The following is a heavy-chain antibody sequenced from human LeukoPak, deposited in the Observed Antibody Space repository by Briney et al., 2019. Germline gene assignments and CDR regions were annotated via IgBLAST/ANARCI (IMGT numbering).Heavy chain of an antibody. Sequence: GGSLRLSCAASGFTFSSYSMNWVRQAPGKGLEWVSSISSSSSYIYYADSVKGRFTISRDNAKNSLYLQMNSLRAEDTAVYYCATRGPRITGTYSYSYYMDVWGKGTTVTVSS. J-gene: IGHJ6*03. CDR3: ATRGPRITGTYSYSYYMDV. CDR1: GFTFSSYS. V-gene: IGHV3-21*04. D-gene: IGHD1-20*01. CDR2: ISSSSSYI.